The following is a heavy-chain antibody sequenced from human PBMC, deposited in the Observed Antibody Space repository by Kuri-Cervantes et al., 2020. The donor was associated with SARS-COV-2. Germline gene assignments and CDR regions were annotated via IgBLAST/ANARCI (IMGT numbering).Heavy chain of an antibody. V-gene: IGHV5-51*01. J-gene: IGHJ6*03. CDR3: ARRAYGEEVDYYYMDV. Sequence: GGSLRLSCKGSGYSFTNYWIGWVRQMPGKGLEWMGIIYPGDSDTRYSPSFQGQVTTSADKSINTAFLQWSSLKASDTAIYYCARRAYGEEVDYYYMDVWGKGTAVTVSS. D-gene: IGHD4-17*01. CDR2: IYPGDSDT. CDR1: GYSFTNYW.